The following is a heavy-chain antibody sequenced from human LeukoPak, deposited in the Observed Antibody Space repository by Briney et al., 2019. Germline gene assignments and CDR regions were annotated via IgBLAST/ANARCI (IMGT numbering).Heavy chain of an antibody. CDR3: ARGLLDFWSGIFDY. J-gene: IGHJ4*02. D-gene: IGHD3-3*01. CDR2: ISSSSSTI. Sequence: GGSLRLSCAASGFTFSSYSMNWVRQAPGKGLEWVSYISSSSSTIYYADSVKGRFTISRDNAKNSLYLQMNSQRAEDTAVYYCARGLLDFWSGIFDYWGRGTLVTVSS. CDR1: GFTFSSYS. V-gene: IGHV3-48*04.